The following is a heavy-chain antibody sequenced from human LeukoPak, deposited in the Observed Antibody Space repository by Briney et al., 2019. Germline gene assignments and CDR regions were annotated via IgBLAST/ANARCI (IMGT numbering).Heavy chain of an antibody. CDR2: VSSNSGST. CDR3: AKDLPDYGDYVEGY. V-gene: IGHV3-23*01. D-gene: IGHD4-17*01. CDR1: GFTFSSYV. Sequence: PGGSLRLSCAASGFTFSSYVMTWVRQAPGKGLEWVSGVSSNSGSTYYADSVKGRFTFSRDNSKNTLYLQMNSLRAEDTAVYYCAKDLPDYGDYVEGYWGQGTLVTVSS. J-gene: IGHJ4*02.